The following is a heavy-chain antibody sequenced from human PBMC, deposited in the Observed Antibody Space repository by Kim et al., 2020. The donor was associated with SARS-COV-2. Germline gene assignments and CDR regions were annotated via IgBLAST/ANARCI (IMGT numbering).Heavy chain of an antibody. CDR1: GGSISSYY. J-gene: IGHJ2*01. D-gene: IGHD2-2*02. CDR2: IYYSGST. Sequence: SETLSLTCTVSGGSISSYYWSWIRQPPGKGLEWIGYIYYSGSTNYNPSLKSRVTISVDTSKNQFSLKLSSVTAADTAVYYCARHFLGESKAQYCSSTSCYTEGWYFDLWGRGTLVTVSS. V-gene: IGHV4-59*08. CDR3: ARHFLGESKAQYCSSTSCYTEGWYFDL.